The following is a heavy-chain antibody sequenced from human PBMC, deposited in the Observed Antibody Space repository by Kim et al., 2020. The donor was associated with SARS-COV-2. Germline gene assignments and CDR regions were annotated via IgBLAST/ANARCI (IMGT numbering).Heavy chain of an antibody. V-gene: IGHV6-1*01. CDR2: TYYRSKWYN. CDR1: GDSVSSNSAA. Sequence: SQTLSLTCAISGDSVSSNSAAWNWIRQSPSRGLEWLGRTYYRSKWYNDYAVSVKSRITINPDTSKNQFSLQLNSVTPEDTAVYYCARVGGGNSGYYYYYGMDVWGQGTTVTVSS. J-gene: IGHJ6*02. D-gene: IGHD2-21*02. CDR3: ARVGGGNSGYYYYYGMDV.